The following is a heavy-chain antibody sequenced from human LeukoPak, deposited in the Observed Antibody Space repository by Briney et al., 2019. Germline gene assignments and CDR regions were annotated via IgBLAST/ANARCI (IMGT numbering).Heavy chain of an antibody. CDR3: ARDSSTSSLADP. V-gene: IGHV1-46*01. CDR2: IHPSSGST. D-gene: IGHD2-2*01. Sequence: ASVKVSFKASGYTFTGYYMHWVRQAPGQGLEWMGIIHPSSGSTSYAQKFEGRVTLTRDTSTSTVYMELISLRSEDTAVYYCARDSSTSSLADPRGQGTLVTVSS. J-gene: IGHJ5*02. CDR1: GYTFTGYY.